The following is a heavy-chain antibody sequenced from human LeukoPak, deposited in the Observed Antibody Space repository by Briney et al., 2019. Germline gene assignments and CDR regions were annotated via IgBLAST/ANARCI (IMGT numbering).Heavy chain of an antibody. D-gene: IGHD4-17*01. CDR2: ISYEGSSK. Sequence: GGSLRLSCAASGFTFSAYAMHWVRQAPGKGLEWVAVISYEGSSKYYADSVKGRFTISRDNSNNTLYLQMNSLRAEDTAEYYCASPHDYGDYVGVFVYWGQGTLVTVSS. J-gene: IGHJ4*02. CDR3: ASPHDYGDYVGVFVY. CDR1: GFTFSAYA. V-gene: IGHV3-30-3*01.